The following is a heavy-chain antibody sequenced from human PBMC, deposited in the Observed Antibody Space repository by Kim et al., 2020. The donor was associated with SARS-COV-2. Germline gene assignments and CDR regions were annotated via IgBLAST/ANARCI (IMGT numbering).Heavy chain of an antibody. CDR2: ISAYNGNT. CDR3: ARFVRGVIPYYYYGMDV. Sequence: ASVKVSCKASGYTFTSYGISWVRQAPGQGLEWMGWISAYNGNTDYAQRLQGRVTMTTDTSTSTAYMELRSLRSDDTAVYYCARFVRGVIPYYYYGMDVWGQGTPVTVSS. J-gene: IGHJ6*02. D-gene: IGHD3-10*02. V-gene: IGHV1-18*04. CDR1: GYTFTSYG.